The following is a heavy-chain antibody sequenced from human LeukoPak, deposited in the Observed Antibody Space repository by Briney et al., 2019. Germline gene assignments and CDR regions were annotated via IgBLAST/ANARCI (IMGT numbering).Heavy chain of an antibody. J-gene: IGHJ6*03. D-gene: IGHD4-11*01. Sequence: PSETLSLTCTVSGGSISSGSYYWSWIRQPAGKGLEWIGHIYTSGSTNYNPSLKSRVTISVDTSKNQFSLKLSSVTAADTAVYYCARESRGDYSKNYYYYFMDVWGKGTTVTVSS. CDR3: ARESRGDYSKNYYYYFMDV. CDR1: GGSISSGSYY. V-gene: IGHV4-61*09. CDR2: IYTSGST.